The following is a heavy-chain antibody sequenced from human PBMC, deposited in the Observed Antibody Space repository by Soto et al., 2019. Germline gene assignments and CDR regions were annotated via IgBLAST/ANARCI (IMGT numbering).Heavy chain of an antibody. CDR3: VTASAPNDPKGFDT. J-gene: IGHJ5*02. Sequence: ASETLSLTCSVSGGSITSGRSSWDWIRQPPGKGLEWIASIYHSGSTYKNPSLKSRVTISVDRSKNQFSLKLSSVTAADTAVDQCVTASAPNDPKGFDTCVPVSLVTDSS. D-gene: IGHD3-16*01. CDR1: GGSITSGRSS. CDR2: IYHSGST. V-gene: IGHV4-30-2*01.